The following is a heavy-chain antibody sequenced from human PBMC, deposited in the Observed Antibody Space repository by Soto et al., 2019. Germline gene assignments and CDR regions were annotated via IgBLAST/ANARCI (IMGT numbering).Heavy chain of an antibody. CDR3: ARLEYGDSRGYSGMDV. V-gene: IGHV4-31*03. Sequence: PSETLSLTCTVSGGSISSGGYYWSWIRQHPGKGLEWIGYIYYSGITYYNPSLKSRVTISVDTYKHQFSLKLSSVTAADTAVYYCARLEYGDSRGYSGMDVWGQETTVTVSS. J-gene: IGHJ6*02. D-gene: IGHD4-17*01. CDR1: GGSISSGGYY. CDR2: IYYSGIT.